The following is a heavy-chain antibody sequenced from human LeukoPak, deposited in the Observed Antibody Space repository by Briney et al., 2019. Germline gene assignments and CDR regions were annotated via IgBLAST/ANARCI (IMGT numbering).Heavy chain of an antibody. D-gene: IGHD2-15*01. CDR1: EFIFSNYW. Sequence: GGSLRLSCAASEFIFSNYWMHWIRQAPGKGLEWVAFIRYDGSNKYYADSVKGRFTISRDNSKNTLYLQMNGLRAEDTAVYYCAKDPDNYCSGGSCTLFDYWGQGTLVTVSS. CDR3: AKDPDNYCSGGSCTLFDY. V-gene: IGHV3-30*02. CDR2: IRYDGSNK. J-gene: IGHJ4*02.